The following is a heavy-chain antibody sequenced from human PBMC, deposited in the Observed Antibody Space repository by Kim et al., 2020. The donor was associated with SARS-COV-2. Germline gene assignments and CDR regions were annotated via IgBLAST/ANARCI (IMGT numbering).Heavy chain of an antibody. Sequence: TIYYANSVKGRFTISRDNVNNSLYLQMNSLRAEDTAMYYCARDKGGFDPWGQGTLVTVSA. CDR2: TI. CDR3: ARDKGGFDP. D-gene: IGHD3-16*01. V-gene: IGHV3-11*01. J-gene: IGHJ5*02.